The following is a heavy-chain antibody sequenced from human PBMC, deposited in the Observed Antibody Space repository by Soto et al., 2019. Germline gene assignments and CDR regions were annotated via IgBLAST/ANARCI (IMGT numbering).Heavy chain of an antibody. V-gene: IGHV4-31*03. J-gene: IGHJ6*03. CDR1: GGSISSGGYY. Sequence: SETLSLTCTVSGGSISSGGYYWSWIRQHPGKGLEWIGYIYYSGSTYYNPSLKSRVTISVDTSKNQFSLKLSSVTAADTAVYYCARGQWLVAYYYYYMDVWGKGTTVTVSS. CDR2: IYYSGST. CDR3: ARGQWLVAYYYYYMDV. D-gene: IGHD6-19*01.